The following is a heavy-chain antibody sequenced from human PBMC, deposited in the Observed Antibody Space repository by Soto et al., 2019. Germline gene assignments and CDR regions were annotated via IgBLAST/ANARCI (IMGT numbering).Heavy chain of an antibody. CDR3: AKDRDYGDFDDLFGWFDP. V-gene: IGHV3-23*01. J-gene: IGHJ5*02. CDR2: IGANGGST. CDR1: GFTFTSYA. Sequence: GGSLRLSCAASGFTFTSYAITWVRQAPGKGLDWVSTIGANGGSTYYADSVKGRFTISRDNSMHTVYLQMNSLRAEDTAVYYCAKDRDYGDFDDLFGWFDPWGQGT. D-gene: IGHD4-17*01.